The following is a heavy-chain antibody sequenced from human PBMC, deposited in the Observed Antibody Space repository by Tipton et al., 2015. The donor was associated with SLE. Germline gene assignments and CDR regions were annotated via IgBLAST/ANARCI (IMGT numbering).Heavy chain of an antibody. D-gene: IGHD3-9*01. CDR2: ISGSGANT. CDR1: GFTFSDYA. Sequence: SLRLSCAASGFTFSDYAMNWVRQAPGKGLEWVSGISGSGANTYYADSVKGRFTISRDNSKRTLNLQMNSLRAEDTAVYYCARDRGRDYDTLTGYRRHWGQGTLVAASS. J-gene: IGHJ4*02. V-gene: IGHV3-23*01. CDR3: ARDRGRDYDTLTGYRRH.